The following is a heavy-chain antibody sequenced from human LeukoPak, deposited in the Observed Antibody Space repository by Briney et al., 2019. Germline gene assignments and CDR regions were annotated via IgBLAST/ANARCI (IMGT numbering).Heavy chain of an antibody. J-gene: IGHJ6*03. CDR2: ISAYNGNT. D-gene: IGHD6-13*01. Sequence: GASVKVSCKASGYTFTGYYMHWVRQAPGQGLEWMGWISAYNGNTNYAQKLQGRVTMTTDTSTSTAYMELRSLRSDDTAVYYCARESGSSSWYNYYYMDVWGEGTTVTVSS. CDR1: GYTFTGYY. CDR3: ARESGSSSWYNYYYMDV. V-gene: IGHV1-18*04.